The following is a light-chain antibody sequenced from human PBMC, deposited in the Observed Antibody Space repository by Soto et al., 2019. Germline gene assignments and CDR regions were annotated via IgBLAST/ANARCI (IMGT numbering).Light chain of an antibody. CDR3: QQYTGPPTT. CDR2: GES. J-gene: IGKJ5*01. V-gene: IGKV4-1*01. CDR1: QSVLYSFNSKNY. Sequence: DIVMTQSPDSLAVSLCERASINCNSIQSVLYSFNSKNYLAWCQQRTGQAPRILIYGESTRAAGIPDRLSGSGSGTDLNLTITRLEPEDSAVYFCQQYTGPPTTCGQGTRLEIK.